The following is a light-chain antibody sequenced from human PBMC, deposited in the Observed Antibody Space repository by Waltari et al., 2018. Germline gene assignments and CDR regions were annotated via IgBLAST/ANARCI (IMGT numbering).Light chain of an antibody. CDR3: QNHERLPAT. V-gene: IGKV3-20*01. CDR2: GAS. J-gene: IGKJ1*01. Sequence: SCGASQSIGRYLAWYQKKPDQAPMLLIYGASSSATGIPDRFSGSGSGTDFSLTISRLEPEDFAVYYCQNHERLPATFGQGTKVEIK. CDR1: QSIGRY.